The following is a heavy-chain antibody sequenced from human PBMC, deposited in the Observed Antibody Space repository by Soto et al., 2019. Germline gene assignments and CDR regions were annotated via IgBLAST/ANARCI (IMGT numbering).Heavy chain of an antibody. V-gene: IGHV4-59*08. CDR2: IYYSGST. Sequence: SETLSLTCTVSGGSISSYYWSWIRQPPGKGLEWIGYIYYSGSTNYNPSLKSRVTISVDTSKNQFSLKLSSVTAADTAVYYCARTLSYYDFWSGYSSLFYYMDVWGKGTTVTVSS. CDR3: ARTLSYYDFWSGYSSLFYYMDV. J-gene: IGHJ6*03. CDR1: GGSISSYY. D-gene: IGHD3-3*01.